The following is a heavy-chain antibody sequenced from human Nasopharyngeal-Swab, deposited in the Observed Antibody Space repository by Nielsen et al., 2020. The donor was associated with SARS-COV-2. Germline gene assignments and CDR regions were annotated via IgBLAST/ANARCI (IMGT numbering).Heavy chain of an antibody. Sequence: ETLSLTCAVYGGSFSGHQWRWVRQAPGKGLEWVSSISSSSSYIYYADSVKGRFTISRDNAKNSLYLQMNSLRAEDTAVYYCARDGLDYDFWSAYFMDVWGQGTTVTVSS. V-gene: IGHV3-21*01. CDR3: ARDGLDYDFWSAYFMDV. J-gene: IGHJ6*02. D-gene: IGHD3-3*01. CDR2: ISSSSSYI. CDR1: GGSFSGHQ.